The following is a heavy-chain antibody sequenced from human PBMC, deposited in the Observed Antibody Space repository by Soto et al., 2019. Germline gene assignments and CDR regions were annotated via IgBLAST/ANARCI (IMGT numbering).Heavy chain of an antibody. V-gene: IGHV3-30*18. CDR3: AKWSGSGSFYNTPFAS. CDR2: ISYDGTNK. J-gene: IGHJ4*02. CDR1: GFIFSSYA. Sequence: QVQLMESGGGVVQPGRSLRLSCAASGFIFSSYAMHWVRQSPGKGLEWVAVISYDGTNKYYADSVKGRFTISRDNSKNTLYLQMNTLRIEDTAVYHCAKWSGSGSFYNTPFASWGQGTLVNVSS. D-gene: IGHD3-10*01.